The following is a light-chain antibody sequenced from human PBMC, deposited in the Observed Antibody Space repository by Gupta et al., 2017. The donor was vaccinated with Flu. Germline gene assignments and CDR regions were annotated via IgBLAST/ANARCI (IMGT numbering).Light chain of an antibody. CDR3: QHDNNWPFN. Sequence: AAMLSVAAEEGVRLCWRGSMSVGSNLAWYQQKAGQAPRLVIYSASSRATGIPERFSGSWSGTEFTLTISRRESEDFAMYYCQHDNNWPFNFGQGTKLEIK. CDR1: MSVGSN. CDR2: SAS. J-gene: IGKJ2*01. V-gene: IGKV3D-15*01.